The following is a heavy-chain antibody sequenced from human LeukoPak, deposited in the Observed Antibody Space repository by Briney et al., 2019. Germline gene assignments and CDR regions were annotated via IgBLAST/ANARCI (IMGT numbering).Heavy chain of an antibody. Sequence: GGSLRLSCAASGFAFRSYWMSWVRQAPGKGLEWVANIKQDGSEKYYVDSVKGRFTISRDNPENSLYLQMSSLRAEDTAVYYCARERGWPLHYFDYWGQGTLVTVSS. V-gene: IGHV3-7*04. CDR3: ARERGWPLHYFDY. D-gene: IGHD5-24*01. CDR1: GFAFRSYW. CDR2: IKQDGSEK. J-gene: IGHJ4*02.